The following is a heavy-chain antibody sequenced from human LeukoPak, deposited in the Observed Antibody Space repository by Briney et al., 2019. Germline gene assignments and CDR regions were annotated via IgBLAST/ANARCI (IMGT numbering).Heavy chain of an antibody. D-gene: IGHD2-21*02. V-gene: IGHV3-7*01. CDR1: GFTFSRYW. Sequence: GGSLRLSCASSGFTFSRYWMSWVRQAPGKGLEWVANIKQDGSEKYYVDSVKDRFAISRDNANNSLYLQMNSLRAEDTAVYYCARDVCGGDCYYYYYYYMDVWGKGTTVTVSS. CDR3: ARDVCGGDCYYYYYYYMDV. CDR2: IKQDGSEK. J-gene: IGHJ6*03.